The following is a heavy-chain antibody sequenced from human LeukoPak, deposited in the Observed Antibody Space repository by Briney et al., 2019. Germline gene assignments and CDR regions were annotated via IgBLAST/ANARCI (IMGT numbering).Heavy chain of an antibody. CDR3: ARGVHYDFWSGYYPYFDY. D-gene: IGHD3-3*01. Sequence: GSSVKVSCKASGGTFSSYAISWVRQAPGQGLEWMGGIIPIFGTANYAQKFQGRVTITTDESTSTAYMELSSLRSEDTAVYYCARGVHYDFWSGYYPYFDYWGQGTLVTVSS. CDR1: GGTFSSYA. CDR2: IIPIFGTA. V-gene: IGHV1-69*05. J-gene: IGHJ4*02.